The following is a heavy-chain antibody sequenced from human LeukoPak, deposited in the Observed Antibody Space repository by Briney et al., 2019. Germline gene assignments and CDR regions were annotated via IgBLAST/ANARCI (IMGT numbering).Heavy chain of an antibody. J-gene: IGHJ6*02. D-gene: IGHD4-23*01. CDR1: GFTFSSYG. CDR3: ARGPTVVTEYGMDV. V-gene: IGHV3-33*01. Sequence: GGSLRLSCAASGFTFSSYGMHWVRQAPGKGLEWVAVIWYDGSNKYYADSVKGRFTISRDNSKNTLYLQMNSLRAEDTAVYYCARGPTVVTEYGMDVWGQGTTVTVSS. CDR2: IWYDGSNK.